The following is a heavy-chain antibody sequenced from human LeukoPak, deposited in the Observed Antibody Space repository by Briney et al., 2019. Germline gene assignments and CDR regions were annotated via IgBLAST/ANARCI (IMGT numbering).Heavy chain of an antibody. CDR1: GGSISSSSYY. CDR3: ARGITMTPTGNY. J-gene: IGHJ4*02. Sequence: SETLSLTCTVSGGSISSSSYYWGWIRQPPGKGLEWIGSIYYSGSTYYNPSLKSRVTISVDTSKNQFSLKLSSVTAADTAVYYCARGITMTPTGNYWGQGTLVTVSS. V-gene: IGHV4-39*07. D-gene: IGHD3-22*01. CDR2: IYYSGST.